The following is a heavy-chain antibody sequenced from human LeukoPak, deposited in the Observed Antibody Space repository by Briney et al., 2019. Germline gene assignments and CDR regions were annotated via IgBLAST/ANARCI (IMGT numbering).Heavy chain of an antibody. J-gene: IGHJ6*02. CDR2: ISGSGGSSGGST. D-gene: IGHD2-2*02. V-gene: IGHV3-23*01. CDR3: ARRGLSSISCYSCRYYYGMDV. Sequence: PGASLRLSRVASGFTFSSYGMSWVRQAPGKGLEWVSGISGSGGSSGGSTYYADSVKGRFTISRDNAKNSLFLQINSLRAEDTAVYYCARRGLSSISCYSCRYYYGMDVWGQGTTVTVSS. CDR1: GFTFSSYG.